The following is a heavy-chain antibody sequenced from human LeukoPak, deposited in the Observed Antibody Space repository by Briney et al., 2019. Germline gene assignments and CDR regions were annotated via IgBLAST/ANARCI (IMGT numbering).Heavy chain of an antibody. CDR1: GFSLSTGGVG. V-gene: IGHV2-5*02. CDR3: AHADFSGYCSGGSCFLFDS. J-gene: IGHJ4*02. D-gene: IGHD2-15*01. Sequence: SGPTLVNPTQTLTLTCTFSGFSLSTGGVGVGWIRQSPGKALDWLALIYGDDEKRYSPSLKSRLTITKDTSKNQVVLTMTNMDPEDTATYYCAHADFSGYCSGGSCFLFDSWGQGTLVIVSS. CDR2: IYGDDEK.